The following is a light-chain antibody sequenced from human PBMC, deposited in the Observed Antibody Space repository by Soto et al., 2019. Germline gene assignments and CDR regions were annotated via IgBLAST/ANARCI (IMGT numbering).Light chain of an antibody. V-gene: IGLV2-8*01. CDR2: EVS. J-gene: IGLJ1*01. Sequence: QSALTQPPSASGSPGQSVTISCTGTSSDIGAYIYVSWYQQHPGKAPKLMIYEVSRRPSGVPERFSGSKSGNTASLTVSGLQADDEAHYYCSSYAGSNNFVFGTGTKVTVL. CDR1: SSDIGAYIY. CDR3: SSYAGSNNFV.